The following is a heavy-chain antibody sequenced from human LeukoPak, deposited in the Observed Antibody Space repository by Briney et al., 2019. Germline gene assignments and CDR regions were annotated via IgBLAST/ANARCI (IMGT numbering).Heavy chain of an antibody. D-gene: IGHD6-19*01. CDR2: INQDGSEK. Sequence: GGSLRLSCAASGFPFSRHWLSWFRQSPGKGLEWVAHINQDGSEKYYVDSVKGRFTISRDNARNSQYLQMNSLRAEDTAVYYCASGGGWVFNNWGQGTLVTVSS. J-gene: IGHJ4*02. V-gene: IGHV3-7*01. CDR1: GFPFSRHW. CDR3: ASGGGWVFNN.